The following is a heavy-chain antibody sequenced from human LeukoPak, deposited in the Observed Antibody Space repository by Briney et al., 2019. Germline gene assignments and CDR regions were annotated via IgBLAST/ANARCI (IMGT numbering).Heavy chain of an antibody. CDR3: ARVGQWNVPSGGFDY. D-gene: IGHD1-1*01. V-gene: IGHV1-2*02. CDR1: GYTFTGYY. CDR2: INPNTGDK. Sequence: ASVKVSCKGSGYTFTGYYLHWLRQAPGQGLEWMGWINPNTGDKNYAQKFQDIVTMTRDTSINTAFMELSRLTSDDTAVYYCARVGQWNVPSGGFDYWGQGTLVTVSS. J-gene: IGHJ4*02.